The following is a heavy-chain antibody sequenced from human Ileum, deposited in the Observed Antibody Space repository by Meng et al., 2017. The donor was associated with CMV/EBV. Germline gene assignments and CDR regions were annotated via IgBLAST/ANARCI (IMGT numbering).Heavy chain of an antibody. V-gene: IGHV3-21*01. D-gene: IGHD4-17*01. J-gene: IGHJ6*02. CDR1: GFIFSSYS. CDR3: ARDYGDYEKFYYYGMDV. CDR2: ISSSSSYI. Sequence: GESLKISCAASGFIFSSYSMNWVRQAPGKGLEWVSSISSSSSYIYYADSVKGRFTISRDNAKNSLYLQMNSLGAEDTAVYYCARDYGDYEKFYYYGMDVWGQGTTVTVSS.